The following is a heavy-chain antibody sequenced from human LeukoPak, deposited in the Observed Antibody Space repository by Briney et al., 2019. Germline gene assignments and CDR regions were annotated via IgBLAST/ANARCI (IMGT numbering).Heavy chain of an antibody. V-gene: IGHV4-59*08. D-gene: IGHD6-19*01. CDR1: GGSISSHY. Sequence: PSETLSLTCTVSGGSISSHYWSCIRQPPGKGLELIGYIYYSGSTNYNPSLKSRVTISVDTSKNQFSLKLSSVTAADTAVYYCARHLSGSGWYPDYYGMDVWGQGTTVTVSS. CDR2: IYYSGST. CDR3: ARHLSGSGWYPDYYGMDV. J-gene: IGHJ6*02.